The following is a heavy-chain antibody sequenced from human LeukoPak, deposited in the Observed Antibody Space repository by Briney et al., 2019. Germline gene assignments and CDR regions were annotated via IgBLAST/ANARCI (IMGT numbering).Heavy chain of an antibody. CDR2: INPNSGGT. J-gene: IGHJ4*02. Sequence: ASVKVSCKVSGYTLTELSMHWVRQAPGKGLEWMGWINPNSGGTNYAQKFQGRVTMTRDTSISTAYMELSRLRSDDTAVYYCARASLRCSGGSCYDYWGQGTLVTVSS. CDR1: GYTLTELS. CDR3: ARASLRCSGGSCYDY. V-gene: IGHV1-2*02. D-gene: IGHD2-15*01.